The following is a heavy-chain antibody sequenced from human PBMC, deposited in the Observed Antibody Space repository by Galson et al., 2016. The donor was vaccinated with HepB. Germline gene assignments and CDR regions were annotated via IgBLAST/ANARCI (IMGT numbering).Heavy chain of an antibody. Sequence: SLRLSCAASGFTFSSNAMSWVRQAPGKGLEWVSAISGSGYNTYYADSVKGRFTISRDNSKNTLYLQMNSLRPEDTAVYYCARTPYRSAYTLGYYYMDVWGKGTTVTVSS. CDR2: ISGSGYNT. D-gene: IGHD3-16*01. J-gene: IGHJ6*03. CDR1: GFTFSSNA. CDR3: ARTPYRSAYTLGYYYMDV. V-gene: IGHV3-23*01.